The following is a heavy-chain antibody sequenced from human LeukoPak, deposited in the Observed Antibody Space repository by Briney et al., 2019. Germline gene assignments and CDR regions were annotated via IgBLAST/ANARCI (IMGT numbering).Heavy chain of an antibody. D-gene: IGHD6-13*01. CDR2: IRYDGSNK. Sequence: PGGSLRLSCAASGFTFSSYGMHWVRQAPGKGLEWVAFIRYDGSNKYYADSVKGRFTISRDNSKNTLYLQTNSLRAEDTAVYYCAKSRRQYYFDYWGQGTLVTVSS. J-gene: IGHJ4*02. V-gene: IGHV3-30*02. CDR1: GFTFSSYG. CDR3: AKSRRQYYFDY.